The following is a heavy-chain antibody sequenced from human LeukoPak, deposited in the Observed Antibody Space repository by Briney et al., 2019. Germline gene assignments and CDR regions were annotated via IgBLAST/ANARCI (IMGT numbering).Heavy chain of an antibody. CDR2: IRYDGSNK. CDR1: GFTFSSYG. CDR3: ARAMSLIRRNSFDV. V-gene: IGHV3-30*02. D-gene: IGHD2-8*01. J-gene: IGHJ3*01. Sequence: GGSLRLSCAASGFTFSSYGMHWVRQAPGKGLEWVAFIRYDGSNKYYADSVKGRFTISRDNSENALYLQLFSLRPEDTAVYYCARAMSLIRRNSFDVWGPGTMVTVSS.